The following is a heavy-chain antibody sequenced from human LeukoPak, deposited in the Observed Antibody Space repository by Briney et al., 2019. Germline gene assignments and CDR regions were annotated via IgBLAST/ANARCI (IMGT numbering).Heavy chain of an antibody. CDR3: AGRGYCSGGSCYSAAFDI. J-gene: IGHJ3*02. Sequence: PGGSLRLSCAASGFTFDDYAMHWVRQAPGKGLEWVSLISGDGGSTYYADSVKGRFTISRDNSKNSLYLQMNSLRAEDTALYYCAGRGYCSGGSCYSAAFDIWGQGTMVIVSS. V-gene: IGHV3-43*02. D-gene: IGHD2-15*01. CDR2: ISGDGGST. CDR1: GFTFDDYA.